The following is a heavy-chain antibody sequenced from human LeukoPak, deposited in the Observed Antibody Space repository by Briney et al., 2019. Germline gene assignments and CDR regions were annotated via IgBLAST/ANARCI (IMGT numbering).Heavy chain of an antibody. V-gene: IGHV1-8*03. Sequence: ASVKVSCKASGYTFTSYDINWVRQATGQGLEWMGWMNPNSGNTGYAQKFQGRVTITRSTSISTAYMELCSLRSDDTAVYYCARRDGYNYVDYWGQGTLVTVSS. D-gene: IGHD5-24*01. CDR2: MNPNSGNT. CDR1: GYTFTSYD. J-gene: IGHJ4*02. CDR3: ARRDGYNYVDY.